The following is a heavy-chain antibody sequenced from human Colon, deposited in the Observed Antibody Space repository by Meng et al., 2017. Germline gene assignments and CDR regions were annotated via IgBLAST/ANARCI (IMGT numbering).Heavy chain of an antibody. CDR3: ARGPLDY. V-gene: IGHV4-61*01. Sequence: QVQLQGSGPGLGRPSETPSLTCTVSGGSVSSGSYYWSWIRQPPGKGLEWIGYIYYTGSTNYNPSLKSRVTISVDTSKNQFSLKLSSVTAADTAVYYCARGPLDYWGQGTLVTVSS. CDR1: GGSVSSGSYY. CDR2: IYYTGST. J-gene: IGHJ4*02.